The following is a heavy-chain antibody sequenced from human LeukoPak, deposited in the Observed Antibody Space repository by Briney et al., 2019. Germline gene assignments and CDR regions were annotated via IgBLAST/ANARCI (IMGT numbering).Heavy chain of an antibody. V-gene: IGHV4-59*01. Sequence: PSETLSLTCTVSGGSISSYYWSWIRQPPGKGLGWIGYIYYSGSTNYNPSLKGRVTISVDTSKNQFSLKLSSVTAADTAVYYCAREDSALDAFDIWGQGTMVTVSS. J-gene: IGHJ3*02. CDR2: IYYSGST. D-gene: IGHD6-25*01. CDR3: AREDSALDAFDI. CDR1: GGSISSYY.